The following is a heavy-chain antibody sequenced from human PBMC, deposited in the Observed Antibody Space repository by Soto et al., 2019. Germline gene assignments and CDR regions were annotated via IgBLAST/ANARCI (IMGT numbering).Heavy chain of an antibody. CDR1: GFTFSNYA. CDR3: AGDPSSAWSRVYFDY. CDR2: ISATGGGT. D-gene: IGHD6-19*01. J-gene: IGHJ4*02. V-gene: IGHV3-23*01. Sequence: PGGSLRLSCAASGFTFSNYAMSWVRQAPGKGLEWVSAISATGGGTYYADSVKGRFTISRDNSRNTLYLQMSSLRAEDTAVYFCAGDPSSAWSRVYFDYWGQGTLVTVSS.